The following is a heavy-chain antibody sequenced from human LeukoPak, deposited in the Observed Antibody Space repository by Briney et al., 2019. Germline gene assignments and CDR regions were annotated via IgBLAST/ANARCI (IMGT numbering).Heavy chain of an antibody. CDR2: LDRDGSTT. CDR1: GFTFSSYW. CDR3: VRDTESSGYDAFDH. Sequence: GGSLRLSCAASGFTFSSYWMHWVRQAPGKGLVWVSRLDRDGSTTSYADSVLGRFTISRDNAKNTLYLQMNSLRAEDTAVYYCVRDTESSGYDAFDHWGQGTLVTVSS. D-gene: IGHD3-22*01. J-gene: IGHJ5*02. V-gene: IGHV3-74*01.